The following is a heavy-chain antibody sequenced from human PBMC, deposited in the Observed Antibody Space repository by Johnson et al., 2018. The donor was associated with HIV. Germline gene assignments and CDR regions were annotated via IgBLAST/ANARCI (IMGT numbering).Heavy chain of an antibody. CDR3: ARGDIGWNDDFAFDI. D-gene: IGHD1-1*01. CDR1: GFTFSSYA. J-gene: IGHJ3*02. CDR2: ISYDGSNK. V-gene: IGHV3-30-3*01. Sequence: QVQLVESGGGVVQPGRSLRLSCAASGFTFSSYAMHWVRQAPGKGLEWVALISYDGSNKYYADSVKGRFTISRDNPKNTLYLQMNSLRAEDTAVYYCARGDIGWNDDFAFDIWGQGTMVTVSS.